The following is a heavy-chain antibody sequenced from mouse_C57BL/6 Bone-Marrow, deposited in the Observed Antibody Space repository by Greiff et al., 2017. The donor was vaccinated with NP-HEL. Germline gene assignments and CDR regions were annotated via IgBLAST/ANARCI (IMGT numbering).Heavy chain of an antibody. CDR3: ARPTDGYYLYAMDY. D-gene: IGHD2-3*01. V-gene: IGHV5-17*01. CDR2: ISSGSSTI. CDR1: GFTFSDYG. Sequence: EVQRVESGGGLVKPGGSLKLSCAASGFTFSDYGMHWVRQAPEKGLEWVAYISSGSSTIYYADTVKGRFTISRDNAKNTLFLQMTSLRSEDTAMYYCARPTDGYYLYAMDYWGQGTSVTVSS. J-gene: IGHJ4*01.